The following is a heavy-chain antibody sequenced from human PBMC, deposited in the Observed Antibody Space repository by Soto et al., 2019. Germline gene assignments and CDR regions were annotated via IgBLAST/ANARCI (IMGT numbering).Heavy chain of an antibody. D-gene: IGHD3-16*01. J-gene: IGHJ6*02. CDR2: IWYDGSNR. V-gene: IGHV3-33*01. CDR1: GFTFSSYG. Sequence: QVQLVESGGGVVQPGKSLRLSCAASGFTFSSYGMHWVRQAPGKGLEWVAVIWYDGSNRYYADSVKGRFTISRDNSKNTLYLQMNSLRAEDTAVYYCAREVASHDYYCGMDVWGQGTTVTVSS. CDR3: AREVASHDYYCGMDV.